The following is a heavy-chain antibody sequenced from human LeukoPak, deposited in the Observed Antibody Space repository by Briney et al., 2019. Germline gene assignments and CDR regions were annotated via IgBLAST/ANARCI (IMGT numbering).Heavy chain of an antibody. CDR1: GGSFSGYY. D-gene: IGHD6-13*01. CDR2: INHSGST. J-gene: IGHJ5*02. Sequence: PSDTLSLTCAVYGGSFSGYYWSWIRQPPGKGLEWIGEINHSGSTNYNPSLKSRVTISVDTSKNQFSLKLSSVTAADTAVYYCARGKYSSSWYGSLTPFDPWGQGTLVTVSS. CDR3: ARGKYSSSWYGSLTPFDP. V-gene: IGHV4-34*01.